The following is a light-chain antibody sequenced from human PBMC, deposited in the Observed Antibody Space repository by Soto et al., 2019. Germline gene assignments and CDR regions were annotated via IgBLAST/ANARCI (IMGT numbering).Light chain of an antibody. CDR2: DAS. Sequence: EIVLTQAPATLSLSPGEGATLSCRASQSVSTYLVWYQQKPGQAPRLLIYDASNRATGLPDRFSGSGSGTDFTLTIRAVQPEDFALYYCHQRQSWPRTFGQGTKVDIK. CDR3: HQRQSWPRT. CDR1: QSVSTY. V-gene: IGKV3-11*01. J-gene: IGKJ1*01.